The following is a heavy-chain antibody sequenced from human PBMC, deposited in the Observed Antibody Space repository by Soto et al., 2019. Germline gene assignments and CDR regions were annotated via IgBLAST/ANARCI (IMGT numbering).Heavy chain of an antibody. CDR3: ARDQGYRGGDAFDM. J-gene: IGHJ3*02. V-gene: IGHV3-66*01. CDR2: IYSGGST. CDR1: GFTVSSNY. D-gene: IGHD4-4*01. Sequence: EVQLVESGGGLVQPGGSLRLSCAASGFTVSSNYMSWVRQAPGKGLEWVSVIYSGGSTYYADSVRVRFTISRDSSKNRIHNQMNSLRAEDTAEYCCARDQGYRGGDAFDMWGHGRMVTV.